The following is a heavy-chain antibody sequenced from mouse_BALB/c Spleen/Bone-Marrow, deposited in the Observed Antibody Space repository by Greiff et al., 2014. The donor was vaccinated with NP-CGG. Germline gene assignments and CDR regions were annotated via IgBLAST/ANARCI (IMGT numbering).Heavy chain of an antibody. CDR1: GFNIKDTY. CDR2: IDPANGNT. J-gene: IGHJ2*01. D-gene: IGHD2-2*01. V-gene: IGHV14-3*02. CDR3: ASYVYGYYFDY. Sequence: VQLKDSGAELVKSGASVKLSCTASGFNIKDTYMHWVKQRPEQGLEWIGRIDPANGNTKYGPKFQGKATITADTSSNTAYLQLSSLTSEDTAVYYCASYVYGYYFDYWGQGTTLTVSS.